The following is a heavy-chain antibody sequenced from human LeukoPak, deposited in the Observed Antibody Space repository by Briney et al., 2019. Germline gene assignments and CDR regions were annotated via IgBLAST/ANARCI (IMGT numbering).Heavy chain of an antibody. CDR3: ARDPSRQWELRGFDP. CDR2: ISSSGSTI. CDR1: GFTFSDYY. J-gene: IGHJ5*02. Sequence: GGSLRLSCAASGFTFSDYYMSWIRQAPGKGLEWVSYISSSGSTIYYADSVKGRFTISRDNAKNSLYLQMNSLRAEDTAVYYCARDPSRQWELRGFDPWGQGTLVTVSS. V-gene: IGHV3-11*01. D-gene: IGHD1-26*01.